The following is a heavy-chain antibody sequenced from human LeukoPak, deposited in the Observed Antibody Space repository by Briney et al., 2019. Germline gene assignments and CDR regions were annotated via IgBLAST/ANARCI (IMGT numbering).Heavy chain of an antibody. CDR3: ARCDKGRGYSHGPNDYFDY. CDR1: GYTFTSYG. V-gene: IGHV1-18*01. J-gene: IGHJ4*02. D-gene: IGHD5-18*01. CDR2: ISAYNGNT. Sequence: RGASVKVSCKASGYTFTSYGISGVRQPPGQGGEWMGGISAYNGNTNYAQKLQGRVTMTTDTSTSTAYMELRSLRSDDTAVYYCARCDKGRGYSHGPNDYFDYWGQGTLVTVSS.